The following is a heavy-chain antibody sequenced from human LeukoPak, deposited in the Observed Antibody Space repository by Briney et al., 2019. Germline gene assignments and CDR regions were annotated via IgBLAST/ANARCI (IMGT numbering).Heavy chain of an antibody. V-gene: IGHV3-66*01. Sequence: TYSADSVKGRFTISRDNSKNTLYLQMNSLRAEDTAVYYCARGWLGTPWDWGQGTLVTVSS. CDR2: T. J-gene: IGHJ4*02. CDR3: ARGWLGTPWD. D-gene: IGHD3-10*01.